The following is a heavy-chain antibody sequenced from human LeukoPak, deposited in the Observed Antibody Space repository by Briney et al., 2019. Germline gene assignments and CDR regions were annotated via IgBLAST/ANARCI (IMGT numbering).Heavy chain of an antibody. Sequence: PSETLSLTCTVSGGSISSGGYYWSWIRQPPGKGLEWIGFIYYSGSTNYNPSLKSRVTISVDTSKNQFSLKLRSVTAADTAVYYCARDGSYYTYWGQGTLVTVSS. CDR3: ARDGSYYTY. V-gene: IGHV4-61*08. D-gene: IGHD1-26*01. J-gene: IGHJ4*02. CDR1: GGSISSGGYY. CDR2: IYYSGST.